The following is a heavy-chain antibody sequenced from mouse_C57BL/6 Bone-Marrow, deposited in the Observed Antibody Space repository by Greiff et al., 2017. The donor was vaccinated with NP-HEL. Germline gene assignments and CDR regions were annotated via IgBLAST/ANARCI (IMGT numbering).Heavy chain of an antibody. D-gene: IGHD2-2*01. J-gene: IGHJ3*01. CDR2: ISSGGSYT. V-gene: IGHV5-6*02. CDR3: ASPYGYDVAWFAY. Sequence: EVKLVESGGDLVKPGGSLKLSCAASGFTFSSYGMSWVRQTPDKRLEWVATISSGGSYTYYPDSVKGRSTISRDNAKNTLYLQLSSLKSEDTAIYYCASPYGYDVAWFAYWGQGTLVTVSA. CDR1: GFTFSSYG.